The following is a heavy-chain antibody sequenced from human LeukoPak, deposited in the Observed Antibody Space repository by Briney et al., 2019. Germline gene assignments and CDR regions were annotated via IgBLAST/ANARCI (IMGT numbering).Heavy chain of an antibody. J-gene: IGHJ6*03. V-gene: IGHV4-59*12. CDR3: ASDSGSHYTTYYYYYMDV. D-gene: IGHD1-26*01. CDR2: VYYSGST. Sequence: SETLSLTCTVSGGSISDYYWSWIRQPPGKGLEWIGYVYYSGSTNYNPSLKSRVTISVDTSKNQFSLKLSSVTAADTAVYYCASDSGSHYTTYYYYYMDVWGQGTLVTVSS. CDR1: GGSISDYY.